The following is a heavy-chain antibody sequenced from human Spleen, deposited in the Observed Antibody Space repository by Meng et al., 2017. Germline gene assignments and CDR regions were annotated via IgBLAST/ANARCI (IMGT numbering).Heavy chain of an antibody. D-gene: IGHD6-6*01. CDR3: AHRVADGSSWSSGLFDY. V-gene: IGHV2-5*02. CDR2: LYWDDDK. CDR1: GFSLRTSGVG. J-gene: IGHJ4*02. Sequence: TFKASLLPLANPPPTITPTCTFSGFSLRTSGVGVGWIRQPPGKALEWLALLYWDDDKRYSPSLKSRLTITKDTSKNQVVLTMTTIDPVDTGTYYCAHRVADGSSWSSGLFDYWGQGTLVTVSS.